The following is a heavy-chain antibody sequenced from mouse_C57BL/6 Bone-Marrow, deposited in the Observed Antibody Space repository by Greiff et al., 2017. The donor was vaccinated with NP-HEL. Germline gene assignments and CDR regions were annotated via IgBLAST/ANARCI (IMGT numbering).Heavy chain of an antibody. CDR3: ARSGYGSSSRYFDV. D-gene: IGHD1-1*01. CDR1: GYTFTSYW. J-gene: IGHJ1*03. V-gene: IGHV1-59*01. Sequence: QVQLQQPGAELVRPGTSVKLSCKASGYTFTSYWMHWVKQRPGQGLEWIGVIDPSDSYTNYNQKFKGKATLTVDTSSSTAYMQLSSLTSEDSAVYYGARSGYGSSSRYFDVWGTGTTVTVSS. CDR2: IDPSDSYT.